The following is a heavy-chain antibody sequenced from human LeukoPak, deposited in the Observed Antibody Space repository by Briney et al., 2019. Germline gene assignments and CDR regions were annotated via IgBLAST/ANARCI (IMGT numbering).Heavy chain of an antibody. V-gene: IGHV1-2*02. D-gene: IGHD2-21*01. Sequence: GASVKVSCKASGYTFGGYFTHWVRQAPGQGLEWMGWINPLSGETNYTQKFEARVTMTRDTSITTAYMELTSLRFDDTAIYYCARIASDWGSKYWYFDLWGRGTLVTVSS. CDR3: ARIASDWGSKYWYFDL. CDR1: GYTFGGYF. J-gene: IGHJ2*01. CDR2: INPLSGET.